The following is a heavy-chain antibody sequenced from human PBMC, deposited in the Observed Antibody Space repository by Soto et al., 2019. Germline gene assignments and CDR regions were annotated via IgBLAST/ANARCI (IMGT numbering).Heavy chain of an antibody. CDR1: GFTFSSYS. CDR2: ISSSSSYI. CDR3: ARDKSSGSYSYYYYGMDV. D-gene: IGHD3-10*01. Sequence: GESLKISCAASGFTFSSYSMNWVRQAPGKGLEWVSSISSSSSYIYYADSVKGRFTISRDNAKNSLYLQMNSLRAEDTAVYYCARDKSSGSYSYYYYGMDVWGQGTTVTVSS. J-gene: IGHJ6*02. V-gene: IGHV3-21*01.